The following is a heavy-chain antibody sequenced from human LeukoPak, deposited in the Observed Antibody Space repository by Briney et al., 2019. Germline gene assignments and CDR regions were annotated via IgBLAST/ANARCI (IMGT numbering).Heavy chain of an antibody. CDR1: GGSISSYY. V-gene: IGHV4-59*01. CDR2: IYYSGST. Sequence: SETLSLTCTVSGGSISSYYWSWIRQPPGKGLEWIGYIYYSGSTNYNPSLRSRVTISVDTSKNQFSLKLSSVTAADTAVYYCVRVFEYCSSTSCYRGAFDIWGQGTMVTVSS. J-gene: IGHJ3*02. D-gene: IGHD2-2*01. CDR3: VRVFEYCSSTSCYRGAFDI.